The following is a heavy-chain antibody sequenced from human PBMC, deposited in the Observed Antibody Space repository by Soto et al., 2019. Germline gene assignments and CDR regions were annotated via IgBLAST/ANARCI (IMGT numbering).Heavy chain of an antibody. D-gene: IGHD3-22*01. Sequence: GSLRLSCAASGFAFSTFAMTWVRQAPGKGLEWVAAISVSGNNAYYADSVKGRFTISRDNSQNSVFLQMSSLRADDTAVYYCARDQLRPGILYSLGVLLPEYGLWGQGTLVTVSS. CDR3: ARDQLRPGILYSLGVLLPEYGL. J-gene: IGHJ4*02. CDR2: ISVSGNNA. CDR1: GFAFSTFA. V-gene: IGHV3-23*01.